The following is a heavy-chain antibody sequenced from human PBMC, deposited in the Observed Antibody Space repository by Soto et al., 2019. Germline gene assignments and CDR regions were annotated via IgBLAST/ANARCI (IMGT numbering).Heavy chain of an antibody. CDR3: ARVSWREKYGMDV. CDR1: GFTFSDSY. J-gene: IGHJ6*02. V-gene: IGHV3-11*01. CDR2: ITFSGNTV. Sequence: GGSLRLSCAASGFTFSDSYMSWIRQAPGKGLEWISYITFSGNTVYYADSLKGRFTVSRDNAKNSLYLQMNRLRAEDTAVYYCARVSWREKYGMDVWGQGTTVTVSS.